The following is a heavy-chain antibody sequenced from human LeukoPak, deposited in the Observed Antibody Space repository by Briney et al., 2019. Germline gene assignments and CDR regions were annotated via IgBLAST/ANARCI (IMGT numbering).Heavy chain of an antibody. CDR3: ARVQTYYSDSSGYHPFDY. Sequence: GASVKVSCKASGYTFTGYYMHWVRQAPGQGLEWMGWINPHSGDANYAQKFQGRVTMTRDTSISTAYMELSRLRSDDTAMYYCARVQTYYSDSSGYHPFDYWAREPWSPSPQ. V-gene: IGHV1-2*02. D-gene: IGHD3-22*01. CDR2: INPHSGDA. J-gene: IGHJ4*02. CDR1: GYTFTGYY.